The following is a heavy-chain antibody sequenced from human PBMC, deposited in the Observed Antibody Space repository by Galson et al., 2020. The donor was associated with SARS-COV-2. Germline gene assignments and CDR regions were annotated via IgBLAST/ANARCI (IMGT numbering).Heavy chain of an antibody. CDR2: ISSNGGST. Sequence: GESLKISCAASGFTFSSYAMHWVRQAPGKGLEYVSAISSNGGSTYYADSVKGRFTISRDNSKNTLYLQMSSLRAEDTAVYYCVGSSFYYYHGMDVWGQGTTVTVSS. J-gene: IGHJ6*02. CDR3: VGSSFYYYHGMDV. D-gene: IGHD6-13*01. CDR1: GFTFSSYA. V-gene: IGHV3-64D*09.